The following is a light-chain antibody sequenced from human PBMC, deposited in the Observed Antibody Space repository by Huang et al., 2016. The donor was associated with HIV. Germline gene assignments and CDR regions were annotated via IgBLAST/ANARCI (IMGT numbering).Light chain of an antibody. CDR1: QGISNY. CDR2: AAS. V-gene: IGKV1-27*01. CDR3: QKYNSAPWT. Sequence: DIQMTQSPSSLSASVGDRVTITCRASQGISNYVAWYQQKPGKVPKLLIYAASTLQSGVPSRFSGSDSGTDFTLTISSLQPEDVATYYCQKYNSAPWTFGQGTKVEIK. J-gene: IGKJ1*01.